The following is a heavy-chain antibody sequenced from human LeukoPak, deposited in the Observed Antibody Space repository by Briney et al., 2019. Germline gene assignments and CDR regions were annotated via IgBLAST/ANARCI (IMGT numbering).Heavy chain of an antibody. CDR1: GGTFSSYA. D-gene: IGHD3-22*01. CDR2: IIPIFGTA. CDR3: ARLLDSSGSYYFDY. Sequence: GASVKVSCKASGGTFSSYAISWVRQAPGQGLEWMGGIIPIFGTANYAQKFQGRVTITTDESTSTAYMELSSLRSEDTAVYHCARLLDSSGSYYFDYWGQGTLVTVSS. J-gene: IGHJ4*02. V-gene: IGHV1-69*05.